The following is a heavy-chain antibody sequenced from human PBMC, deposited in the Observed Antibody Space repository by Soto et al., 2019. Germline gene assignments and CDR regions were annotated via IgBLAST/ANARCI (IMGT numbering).Heavy chain of an antibody. CDR1: GFTFSSSP. CDR3: ARDVWDYGSGSNYNNCFAP. J-gene: IGHJ5*02. Sequence: EVQLVESGGGLVQPGGSLRLSCAASGFTFSSSPMNWLRQAPGKGLEWVAYIGTSSTNIHYADSVKGRFTISRDDAKNTLYLQMDSLRDEDTAVYYCARDVWDYGSGSNYNNCFAPWGQGTLVSVSS. CDR2: IGTSSTNI. D-gene: IGHD3-10*01. V-gene: IGHV3-48*02.